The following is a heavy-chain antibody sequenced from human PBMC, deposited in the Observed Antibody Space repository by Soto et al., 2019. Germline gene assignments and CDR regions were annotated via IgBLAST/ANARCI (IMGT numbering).Heavy chain of an antibody. D-gene: IGHD2-15*01. CDR1: GGTFSSYA. CDR3: ASSRAARIVWFDP. Sequence: SVKVSCKASGGTFSSYAISWVRQAPGQGLEWMGGIIPIFGTANYAQKFQGRVTITADESTSTAYMELSSLRSEDTAVYCCASSRAARIVWFDPWGQGTLVTV. V-gene: IGHV1-69*13. J-gene: IGHJ5*02. CDR2: IIPIFGTA.